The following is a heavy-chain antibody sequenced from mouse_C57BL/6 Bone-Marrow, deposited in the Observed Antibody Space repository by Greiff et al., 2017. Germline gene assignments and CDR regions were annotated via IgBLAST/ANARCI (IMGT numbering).Heavy chain of an antibody. Sequence: QVQLQQSGAELVKPGASVKISCKASGYAFSSYGMNWVKQRPGKGLEWIGQIFPGDGDTYYNGKVKGKATLTADKSSSTAYMQRSSLTSEGYAVYFCAGGAYWGQGTLVTVSA. CDR1: GYAFSSYG. CDR2: IFPGDGDT. V-gene: IGHV1-80*01. CDR3: AGGAY. J-gene: IGHJ3*01.